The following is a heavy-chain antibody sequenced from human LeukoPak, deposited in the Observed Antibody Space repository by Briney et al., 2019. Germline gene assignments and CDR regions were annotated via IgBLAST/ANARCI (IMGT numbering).Heavy chain of an antibody. CDR2: IKQDGSEK. Sequence: PGGSLRLSCVASGFTFSTYWMSWVRQAPGKGLEWVAIIKQDGSEKYYVDSGKGRFTISRDNAKNSLYLQMNSLRAEDTAVYYCAKDHTVGATFGVYFDYWGQGTLVTVSS. CDR3: AKDHTVGATFGVYFDY. V-gene: IGHV3-7*03. J-gene: IGHJ4*02. D-gene: IGHD1-26*01. CDR1: GFTFSTYW.